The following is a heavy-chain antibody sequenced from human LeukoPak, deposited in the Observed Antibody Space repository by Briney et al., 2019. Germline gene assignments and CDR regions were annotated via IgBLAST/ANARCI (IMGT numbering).Heavy chain of an antibody. CDR1: GFTFSSYG. D-gene: IGHD1-26*01. V-gene: IGHV3-30*18. J-gene: IGHJ4*02. CDR2: ISYDGSNK. Sequence: GGSLRLSCAASGFTFSSYGMHWVRQAPGKGLEWVAVISYDGSNKYYADSVKGRFTISRDNSKNTLYLQMNSLRAEDTAVYYCAKDLSARGSYSGDFDYWGQGTLVTVSS. CDR3: AKDLSARGSYSGDFDY.